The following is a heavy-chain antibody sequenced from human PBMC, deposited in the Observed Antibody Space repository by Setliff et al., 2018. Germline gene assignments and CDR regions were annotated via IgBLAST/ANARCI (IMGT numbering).Heavy chain of an antibody. CDR3: ARDPLGLEDITLFDY. D-gene: IGHD3-16*01. CDR1: GFRFTNFG. V-gene: IGHV1-18*01. CDR2: ISGYNGKA. J-gene: IGHJ4*02. Sequence: ASVKVSCKTSGFRFTNFGFSWVRQAPGQGLEWMGWISGYNGKANYAQKVQGRVTLTTDTPMSTAYMELRSLRSDDTAVYYCARDPLGLEDITLFDYWGQGTLVTVSS.